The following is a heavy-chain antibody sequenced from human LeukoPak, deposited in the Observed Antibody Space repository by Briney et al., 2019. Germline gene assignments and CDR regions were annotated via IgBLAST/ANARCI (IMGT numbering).Heavy chain of an antibody. J-gene: IGHJ5*02. CDR3: ASAYCGADCYSSWFDP. Sequence: SETLSLTCTVSGGSISNSSYYWAWIRQPPGKGLEWIGSIYYSGSTYYNSSLKSRVTISVDTSKNQFSLKLRSVTAADTAVYYCASAYCGADCYSSWFDPWGQGTLVTVSS. CDR2: IYYSGST. D-gene: IGHD2-21*02. V-gene: IGHV4-39*01. CDR1: GGSISNSSYY.